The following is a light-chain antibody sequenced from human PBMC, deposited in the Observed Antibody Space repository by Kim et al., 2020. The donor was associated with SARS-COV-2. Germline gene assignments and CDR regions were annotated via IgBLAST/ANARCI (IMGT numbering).Light chain of an antibody. Sequence: SSELTQDPAVSVALGQTVTITCQGDSLRLSYASWYQQKPGQAPLLVIYGKNSRPSGIPDRFSGASSGNTASLTIPGAQAEDEADYYCNSWDTSAFHVVFGGGTQLTGL. CDR1: SLRLSY. CDR3: NSWDTSAFHVV. CDR2: GKN. V-gene: IGLV3-19*01. J-gene: IGLJ2*01.